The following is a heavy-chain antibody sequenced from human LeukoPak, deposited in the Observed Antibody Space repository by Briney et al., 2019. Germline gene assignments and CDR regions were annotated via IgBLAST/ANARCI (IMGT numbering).Heavy chain of an antibody. CDR3: ARQAEMATKGAFDI. CDR1: GYSFSTYW. CDR2: IYPGDSDT. D-gene: IGHD5-24*01. Sequence: GESLKISCKGSGYSFSTYWIGWVRQMPGKGLEWMGIIYPGDSDTRYSPSFQGQVTISADKSISTAYLQWSSPKASDTAMYYCARQAEMATKGAFDIWGQGTMVTVPS. J-gene: IGHJ3*02. V-gene: IGHV5-51*01.